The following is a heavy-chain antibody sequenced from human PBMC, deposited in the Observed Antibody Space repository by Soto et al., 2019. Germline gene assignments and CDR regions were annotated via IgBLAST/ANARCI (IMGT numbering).Heavy chain of an antibody. J-gene: IGHJ5*02. D-gene: IGHD3-22*01. Sequence: ASVKVSCKASGGTFSSYTISWVRQAPGQGLEWMGRIIPILGIANYAQKFQGRVTITADKSTSTAYMELSSLRSEDTAVYYCARASYYYDSSGRYGNWFDPWGQGTLVTVSS. CDR2: IIPILGIA. CDR3: ARASYYYDSSGRYGNWFDP. CDR1: GGTFSSYT. V-gene: IGHV1-69*02.